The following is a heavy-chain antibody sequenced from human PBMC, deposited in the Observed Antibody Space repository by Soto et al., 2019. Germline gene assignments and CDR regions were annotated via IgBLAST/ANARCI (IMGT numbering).Heavy chain of an antibody. CDR1: GGSISDDTYY. D-gene: IGHD3-3*02. CDR3: ASQKLDVPAFFDY. V-gene: IGHV4-39*01. Sequence: SETLSLTCTVSGGSISDDTYYWGWIRQPPGKGLEWIGSIYYSGTSSYNPSLKSRVTMSVDTSKKQLSLRMTSVTAADTAVYYCASQKLDVPAFFDYWGQGALVTAPQ. J-gene: IGHJ4*02. CDR2: IYYSGTS.